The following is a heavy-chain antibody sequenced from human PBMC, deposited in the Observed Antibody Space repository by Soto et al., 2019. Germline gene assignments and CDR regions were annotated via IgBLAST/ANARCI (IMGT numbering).Heavy chain of an antibody. Sequence: GCLRIAGAAAGFSVTNSYMSWVRQAPGKGLEWVSVVYTSGRTYHADSVKGRFTVSIDISTNMFFLQMNKLSAEDMATSYCARAGFESLYCAQWGRGTLVTVSS. V-gene: IGHV3-53*01. D-gene: IGHD2-8*02. J-gene: IGHJ4*02. CDR2: VYTSGRT. CDR3: ARAGFESLYCAQ. CDR1: GFSVTNSY.